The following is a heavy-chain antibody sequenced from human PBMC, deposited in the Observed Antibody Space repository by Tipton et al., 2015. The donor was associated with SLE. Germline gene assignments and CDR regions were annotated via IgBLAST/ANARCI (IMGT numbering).Heavy chain of an antibody. V-gene: IGHV3-7*01. Sequence: SLRLSCTVSGFTFTGYWMSWVRQAPGKGLEWVANIGQDGSEEYYVDSVKGRFATSRDNAKNSLFLQMNSLRAEDTAKYYCAKYTDRWFYFDSWGQGIQVTVSS. CDR1: GFTFTGYW. CDR2: IGQDGSEE. D-gene: IGHD2-2*02. CDR3: AKYTDRWFYFDS. J-gene: IGHJ4*02.